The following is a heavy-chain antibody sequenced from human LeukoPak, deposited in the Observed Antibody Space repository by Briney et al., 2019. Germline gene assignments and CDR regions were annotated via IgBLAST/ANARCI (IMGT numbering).Heavy chain of an antibody. CDR3: ARKRDGAYDFDY. J-gene: IGHJ4*02. CDR1: GFTFSSYW. V-gene: IGHV3-74*01. Sequence: GGSLRLSCAASGFTFSSYWMHWVRQAPGKGLGWVSRIKTDGSSTSYADSVKGRFTISRDNAKNALYLKMNSLRAEDTAVYYCARKRDGAYDFDYWGQGTLVTVSS. D-gene: IGHD5-24*01. CDR2: IKTDGSST.